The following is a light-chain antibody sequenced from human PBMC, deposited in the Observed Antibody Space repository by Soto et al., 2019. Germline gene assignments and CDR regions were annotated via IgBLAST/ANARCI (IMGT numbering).Light chain of an antibody. CDR1: NSDVGGYNY. V-gene: IGLV2-23*02. CDR2: EVS. J-gene: IGLJ2*01. Sequence: QSSLTQPASVSGSPGQSITISCTGTNSDVGGYNYVSWYQHHPGKAPKLMIYEVSNRPSGVSNRFSGSKSGNTASLTISGLQAEDEADYYCSSYAGSSTFVVFGGGTKLTVL. CDR3: SSYAGSSTFVV.